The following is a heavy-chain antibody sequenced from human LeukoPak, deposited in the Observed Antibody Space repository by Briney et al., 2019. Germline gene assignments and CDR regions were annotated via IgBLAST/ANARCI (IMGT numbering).Heavy chain of an antibody. CDR2: IYYSGST. Sequence: PSETLSLTCTVSGGSISSYYWSWIRQPPGKGLEWIGYIYYSGSTNYNPSLKSRVTISVDTSKNQFSLKLSSVTAADTGVYYCARLMVRGVIIYSDGFDIWGQGTMVTVSS. CDR3: ARLMVRGVIIYSDGFDI. CDR1: GGSISSYY. D-gene: IGHD3-10*01. V-gene: IGHV4-59*01. J-gene: IGHJ3*02.